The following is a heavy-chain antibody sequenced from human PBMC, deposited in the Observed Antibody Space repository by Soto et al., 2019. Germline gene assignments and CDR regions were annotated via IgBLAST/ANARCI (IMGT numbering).Heavy chain of an antibody. Sequence: TLSLTCTVSGGSISSYYWSWIRQPPGKGLEWIGYIYYSGSTNYNPSLKSRVTISVDTSKNQFSLKLSSVTAADTAVYYCARVPYGDYNYYYSSGMDVWGQGTTVTVSS. V-gene: IGHV4-59*01. D-gene: IGHD4-17*01. CDR3: ARVPYGDYNYYYSSGMDV. CDR1: GGSISSYY. J-gene: IGHJ6*02. CDR2: IYYSGST.